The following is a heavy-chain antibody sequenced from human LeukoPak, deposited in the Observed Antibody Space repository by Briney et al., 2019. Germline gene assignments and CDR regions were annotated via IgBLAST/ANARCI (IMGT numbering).Heavy chain of an antibody. V-gene: IGHV1-8*02. Sequence: ASVKVSCKASGYTFTGYYMHWVRQAPGQGLEWMGWMNPNSGNTGYAQKFQGRVTMTRNTSISTAYMELSSLRSEDTAVYYCARGEYGDFDYWGQGTLVTVSS. J-gene: IGHJ4*02. D-gene: IGHD4-17*01. CDR3: ARGEYGDFDY. CDR1: GYTFTGYY. CDR2: MNPNSGNT.